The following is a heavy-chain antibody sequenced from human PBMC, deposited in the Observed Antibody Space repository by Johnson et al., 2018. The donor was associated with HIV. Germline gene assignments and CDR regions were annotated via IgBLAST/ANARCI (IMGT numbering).Heavy chain of an antibody. CDR2: IKQDGSEK. V-gene: IGHV3-7*05. CDR1: GFTFSSYW. J-gene: IGHJ3*02. CDR3: AAIAARPLDAFDI. Sequence: VQLIESGGGLVQPGGSLRLSCAASGFTFSSYWMSWVRQAPGKGLEWVANIKQDGSEKYYVDSVKGRFTISRDNAKNSLFLQMNSLRAEDTAVYYCAAIAARPLDAFDIWGQGTMVTVSS. D-gene: IGHD6-6*01.